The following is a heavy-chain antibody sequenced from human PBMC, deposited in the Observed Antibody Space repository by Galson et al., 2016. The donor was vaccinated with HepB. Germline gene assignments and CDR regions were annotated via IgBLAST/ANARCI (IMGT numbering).Heavy chain of an antibody. D-gene: IGHD5-18*01. CDR1: GFTFRTYN. CDR2: ISRGSGYI. V-gene: IGHV3-21*01. CDR3: CVDTAMDYVFDY. Sequence: SLRLSCAASGFTFRTYNMNWVRQAPGKGLEWVSSISRGSGYIYYADSVKGRFTISRDNAKNSLHLQMNSLRAEDTAVYYCCVDTAMDYVFDYWGQGTLVTVSS. J-gene: IGHJ4*02.